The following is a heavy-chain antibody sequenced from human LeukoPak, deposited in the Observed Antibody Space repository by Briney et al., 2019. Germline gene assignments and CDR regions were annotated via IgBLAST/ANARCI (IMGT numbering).Heavy chain of an antibody. Sequence: GGSLRLSCAASGFTFSSYSMNWVRQAPGKGLEWVSSISSTPNYIYYADSVKGRFTISRDNAKNSLYLQMNSLRAEDTAVYYCARDGRDGYIDYWGQGTLVTVSS. J-gene: IGHJ4*02. V-gene: IGHV3-21*01. D-gene: IGHD5-24*01. CDR2: ISSTPNYI. CDR1: GFTFSSYS. CDR3: ARDGRDGYIDY.